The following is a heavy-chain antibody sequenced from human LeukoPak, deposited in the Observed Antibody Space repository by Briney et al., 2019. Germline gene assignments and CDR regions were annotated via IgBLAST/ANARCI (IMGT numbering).Heavy chain of an antibody. V-gene: IGHV3-30*02. J-gene: IGHJ4*02. CDR2: IRYDGSNK. Sequence: SCKASGGTFSSYGMHWVRQAPGKGLEWVAFIRYDGSNKYYADSVKGRFTISRDNSKNTLYLQMNSLRAEDTAVYYCAKDEGSSGYDWGQGTLVTVSS. D-gene: IGHD3-22*01. CDR3: AKDEGSSGYD. CDR1: GGTFSSYG.